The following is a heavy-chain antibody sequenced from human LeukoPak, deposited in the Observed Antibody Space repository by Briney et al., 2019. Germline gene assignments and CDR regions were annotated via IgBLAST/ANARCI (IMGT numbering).Heavy chain of an antibody. Sequence: GGSLRLSCAASGFTFSDYYMSWIRQAPGKGLEWVSYISSSGSTIYYADSVKGRFTISRDNAKNSLYLQMNSLRAEDTAVYYCARDRGGYCSGGSCHYEYYFDYWGQGTLVTVSS. V-gene: IGHV3-11*04. CDR2: ISSSGSTI. CDR1: GFTFSDYY. J-gene: IGHJ4*02. D-gene: IGHD2-15*01. CDR3: ARDRGGYCSGGSCHYEYYFDY.